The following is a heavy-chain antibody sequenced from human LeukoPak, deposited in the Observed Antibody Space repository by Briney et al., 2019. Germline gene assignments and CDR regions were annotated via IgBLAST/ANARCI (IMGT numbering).Heavy chain of an antibody. CDR2: ITYDGITT. CDR3: VKEQSSGNYRTADF. D-gene: IGHD3-10*01. J-gene: IGHJ4*02. Sequence: PGTSLRLSCAASGFTISSCGMHWVRQSPGKGLEWVAVITYDGITTYFDDSVKGRFTISRDTSKSMLYLQMNSLRPEDTAVYYCVKEQSSGNYRTADFWGQGTLVTVSS. V-gene: IGHV3-30*18. CDR1: GFTISSCG.